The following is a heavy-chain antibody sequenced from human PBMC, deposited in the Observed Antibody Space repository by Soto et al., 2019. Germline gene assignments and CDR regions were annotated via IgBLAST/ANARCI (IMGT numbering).Heavy chain of an antibody. D-gene: IGHD6-13*01. CDR1: GFTFSNYG. V-gene: IGHV3-33*06. J-gene: IGHJ4*02. CDR2: IWYDGSHK. Sequence: QVQLVESGGGVVQPGRSLRLSCAASGFTFSNYGIHWVRQAPGKGLEWVAVIWYDGSHKYYADSVKGRFTISRDNSKNTLYLQMNSLRVEDTAVYYCAKEVTSAGLPWGYFDYWGQGSLVTVSS. CDR3: AKEVTSAGLPWGYFDY.